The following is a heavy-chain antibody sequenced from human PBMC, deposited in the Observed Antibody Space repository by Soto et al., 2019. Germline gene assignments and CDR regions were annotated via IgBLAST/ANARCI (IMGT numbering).Heavy chain of an antibody. Sequence: QVQLVESGGGVIEPGRSRRLSCAASGFTFSSYGMHWVRKAPGKGLEWVSVIWYDGSNKYYADSVKGRFTISRDNSKNTLYLQINSLRAEDTAVYYCARDTARDKVRIYYGMDVWGQGTTVTVSS. CDR1: GFTFSSYG. CDR3: ARDTARDKVRIYYGMDV. CDR2: IWYDGSNK. V-gene: IGHV3-33*01. D-gene: IGHD3-10*01. J-gene: IGHJ6*02.